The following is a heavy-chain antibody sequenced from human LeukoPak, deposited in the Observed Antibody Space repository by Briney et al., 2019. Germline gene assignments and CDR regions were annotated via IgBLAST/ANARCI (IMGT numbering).Heavy chain of an antibody. V-gene: IGHV1-46*01. CDR2: INPSGGST. CDR1: GYTFTSYY. J-gene: IGHJ4*02. D-gene: IGHD1-26*01. Sequence: ASVKVSCKASGYTFTSYYMHWVRQAPGQGLEWMGIINPSGGSTSYAQKFQGRVTMTRDMSTSTVYMELSSLRSEDTAVYYCARDSGGGYYFDYWGQGTLVTVSS. CDR3: ARDSGGGYYFDY.